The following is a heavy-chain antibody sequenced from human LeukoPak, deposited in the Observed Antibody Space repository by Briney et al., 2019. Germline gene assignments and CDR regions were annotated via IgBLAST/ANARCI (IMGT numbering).Heavy chain of an antibody. V-gene: IGHV1-69*05. CDR2: IIPIFGTA. CDR1: GGTFSSYA. Sequence: SVKVSCKASGGTFSSYAISWVRQAPGQGLEWMGGIIPIFGTANYAQKFQGRVTITTDESTSTAYMELSSLRSEDTAVYYCARGSVSDHYYDSSGYSESRRYYMDVWGKGTTVTVSS. CDR3: ARGSVSDHYYDSSGYSESRRYYMDV. J-gene: IGHJ6*03. D-gene: IGHD3-22*01.